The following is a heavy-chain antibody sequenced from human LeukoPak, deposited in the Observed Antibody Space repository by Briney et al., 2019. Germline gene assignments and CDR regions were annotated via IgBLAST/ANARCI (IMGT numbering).Heavy chain of an antibody. Sequence: GRSLRLSCAASGFTFSSYAMHRVRQAPGKGLEWVAVISYDGSNKYYADSVKGRFTISRDNSKNTLYLQMNSLRAEDTAVYYCARGTLVATHYWGQGTLVTVSS. J-gene: IGHJ4*02. D-gene: IGHD5-12*01. CDR3: ARGTLVATHY. CDR2: ISYDGSNK. V-gene: IGHV3-30*04. CDR1: GFTFSSYA.